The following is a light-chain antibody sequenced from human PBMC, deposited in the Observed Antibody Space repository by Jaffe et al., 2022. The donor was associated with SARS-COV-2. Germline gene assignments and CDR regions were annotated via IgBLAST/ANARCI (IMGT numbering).Light chain of an antibody. Sequence: QPVVTQEPSLSVSPGGTVTLTCGLSSGSVSTTSYSSWYQQTPGQTPRTLIYSTNTRSSGVPDRFSGSILGNKAALTITGAQADDECDYYCLLYVGSGIWVFGGGTKLTVL. V-gene: IGLV8-61*01. J-gene: IGLJ3*02. CDR2: STN. CDR3: LLYVGSGIWV. CDR1: SGSVSTTSY.